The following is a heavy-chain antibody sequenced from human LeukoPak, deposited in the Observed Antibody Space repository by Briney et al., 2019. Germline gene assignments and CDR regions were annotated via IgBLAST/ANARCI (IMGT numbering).Heavy chain of an antibody. D-gene: IGHD3-10*01. CDR1: GFTFSSYS. V-gene: IGHV3-21*01. Sequence: PGGSLRLSCAASGFTFSSYSMNWVRQAPGKGLEWVSSISSSSSYIYYADSVKGRFTISRDNAKNSLYLQMNSLRAEDTAVYYCARGYGSGSYPFGYWGQGTLVTVSS. J-gene: IGHJ4*02. CDR2: ISSSSSYI. CDR3: ARGYGSGSYPFGY.